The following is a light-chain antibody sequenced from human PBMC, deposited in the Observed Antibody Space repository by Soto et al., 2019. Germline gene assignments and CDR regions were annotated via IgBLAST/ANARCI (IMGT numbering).Light chain of an antibody. CDR1: SSNIGTNT. CDR2: RNS. V-gene: IGLV1-44*01. Sequence: QSVLTQPPSASGTPGQRVSISCSGGSSNIGTNTVNWYQHLPGTAPKLLIYRNSNRPSGVPDRFSGAKSGTSASLAITGLQAEDEADYYCQSYDSRLSGPVFGGGTKLTVL. CDR3: QSYDSRLSGPV. J-gene: IGLJ3*02.